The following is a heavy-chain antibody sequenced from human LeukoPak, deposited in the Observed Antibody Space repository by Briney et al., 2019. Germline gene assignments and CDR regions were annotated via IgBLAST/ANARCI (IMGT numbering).Heavy chain of an antibody. J-gene: IGHJ4*02. CDR1: GGSISSYY. V-gene: IGHV4-59*01. CDR3: ARDRDYYDSSGYYDY. D-gene: IGHD3-22*01. CDR2: IYYSGST. Sequence: SETLSLTCTVSGGSISSYYWSWIRQPPGQGLEWIGYIYYSGSTNYNPSLKSRVTISVDTSKNQFSLKLSPVTAADTAVYYCARDRDYYDSSGYYDYWGQGTLVTVSS.